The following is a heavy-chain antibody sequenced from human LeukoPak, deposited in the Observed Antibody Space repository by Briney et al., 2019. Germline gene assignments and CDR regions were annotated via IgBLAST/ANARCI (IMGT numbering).Heavy chain of an antibody. CDR2: ISYDGSNK. J-gene: IGHJ4*02. CDR1: GFTFSSYG. CDR3: ARGDYDYVWGSYRSNNFDY. V-gene: IGHV3-30*03. D-gene: IGHD3-16*02. Sequence: GGSLRLSCAASGFTFSSYGMHWVRQAPGKGLEWVAVISYDGSNKYYADSVKGRFTISKDNSKNTLYLQMNSLRAEDTAVYYCARGDYDYVWGSYRSNNFDYWGQGTLVTVSS.